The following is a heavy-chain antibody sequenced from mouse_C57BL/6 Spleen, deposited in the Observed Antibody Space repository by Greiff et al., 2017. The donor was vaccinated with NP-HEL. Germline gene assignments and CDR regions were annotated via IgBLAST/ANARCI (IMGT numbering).Heavy chain of an antibody. CDR1: GYTFTSYW. CDR3: ARRAGDYWYFDV. Sequence: QVQLQQPGAELVKPGASVKLSCKASGYTFTSYWMQWVKQRPGQGLEWIGEIDPSDSYTNYNQKFKGKATLTVDTSSSTAYMQLSSLTSEDSAVYYCARRAGDYWYFDVWGTGTTVTVSS. CDR2: IDPSDSYT. D-gene: IGHD3-3*01. V-gene: IGHV1-50*01. J-gene: IGHJ1*03.